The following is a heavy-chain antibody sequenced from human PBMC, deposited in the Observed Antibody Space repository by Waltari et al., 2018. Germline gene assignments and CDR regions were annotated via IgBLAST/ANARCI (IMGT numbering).Heavy chain of an antibody. CDR3: ARERSGIAARSAFDI. CDR2: INHSGST. V-gene: IGHV4-34*01. Sequence: QVQLQQWGAGLLKPSETLSLTCAVYGGSFSGYYWSWIRQPPGKGLEWIGEINHSGSTNYNPSLKSRVTISVDTSKNQFSLKLSSVTAADTAVYYCARERSGIAARSAFDIWGQGTMVTVSS. D-gene: IGHD6-13*01. CDR1: GGSFSGYY. J-gene: IGHJ3*02.